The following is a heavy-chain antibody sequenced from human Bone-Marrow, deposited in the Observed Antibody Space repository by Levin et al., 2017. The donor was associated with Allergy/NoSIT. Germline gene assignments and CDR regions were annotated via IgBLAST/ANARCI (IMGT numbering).Heavy chain of an antibody. J-gene: IGHJ4*02. V-gene: IGHV3-21*01. CDR2: ISSSSSYI. CDR3: ASLGSVRTNGSFDY. D-gene: IGHD2-8*01. CDR1: GFTFSSYS. Sequence: GESLKISCAASGFTFSSYSMNWVRQAPGKGLEWVSSISSSSSYIYYADSVKGRFTISRDNAKNSLYLQMNSLRAEDTAVYYCASLGSVRTNGSFDYWGQGTLVTVSS.